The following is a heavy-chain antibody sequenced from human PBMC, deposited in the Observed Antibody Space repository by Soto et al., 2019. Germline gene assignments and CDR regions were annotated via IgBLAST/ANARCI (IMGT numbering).Heavy chain of an antibody. D-gene: IGHD3-10*01. CDR3: ARGSGSYYDAMDYYYGMDV. CDR2: IYYSGST. J-gene: IGHJ6*02. V-gene: IGHV4-59*01. CDR1: GGSISSYY. Sequence: SETLSLTCTVSGGSISSYYWSWIRQPPGKGLEWIGYIYYSGSTNYNPSLKSRVTISVDTSKNQFSLKLSSVTAADTAVYYCARGSGSYYDAMDYYYGMDVWGQGTTVT.